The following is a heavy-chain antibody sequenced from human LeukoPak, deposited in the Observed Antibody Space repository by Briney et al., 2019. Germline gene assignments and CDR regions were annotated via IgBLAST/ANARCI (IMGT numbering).Heavy chain of an antibody. CDR1: GFTFSSYA. D-gene: IGHD2/OR15-2a*01. V-gene: IGHV3-23*01. CDR2: ISGNAVST. Sequence: GGSLRLSCAASGFTFSSYAMSWVRQAPGKGLEWVSTISGNAVSTYYADSVKGRFTISRDNSKNTVYVQMNSLRAEDTAVYYCAKDSTSAWFDPWGQGTLVTVSS. CDR3: AKDSTSAWFDP. J-gene: IGHJ5*02.